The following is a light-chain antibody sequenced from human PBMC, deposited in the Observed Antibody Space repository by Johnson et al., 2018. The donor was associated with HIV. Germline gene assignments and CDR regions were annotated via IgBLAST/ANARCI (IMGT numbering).Light chain of an antibody. J-gene: IGLJ1*01. V-gene: IGLV1-51*02. CDR2: ENI. CDR1: SSNIGNNY. CDR3: GTWDSSLSSGRGV. Sequence: QSVLTQPPSVSAAPGQKVTISCSGSSSNIGNNYVSWYQQLPGTAPKLLVYENIMRPSGIPDRFSGSKSGTSATLGITGLQTGDEADYYCGTWDSSLSSGRGVFGTGTKVTVL.